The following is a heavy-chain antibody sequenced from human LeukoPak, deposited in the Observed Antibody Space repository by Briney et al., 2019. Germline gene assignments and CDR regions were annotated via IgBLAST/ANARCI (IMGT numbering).Heavy chain of an antibody. J-gene: IGHJ4*02. CDR3: ARGLTYYDLWRAFDY. D-gene: IGHD3-3*01. CDR1: GFTFDDYG. CDR2: INWNGGST. Sequence: GGSLRLSCAASGFTFDDYGMSWVRQAPGKGLEWVSGINWNGGSTGYADSVKGRFTISRDNAKNSLYLQMNSLRAEDTALYYCARGLTYYDLWRAFDYWGQGTLVTVSS. V-gene: IGHV3-20*04.